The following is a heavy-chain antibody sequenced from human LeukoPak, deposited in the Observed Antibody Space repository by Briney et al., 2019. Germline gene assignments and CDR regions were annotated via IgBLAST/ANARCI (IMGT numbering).Heavy chain of an antibody. D-gene: IGHD3-22*01. J-gene: IGHJ4*02. CDR2: NFDSGST. CDR3: ARSYYGSSGYLKGIVYFDY. V-gene: IGHV4-59*01. Sequence: PSETLSLTCTVSGGSISNYDWSWIRQSPGKGLEWIGYNFDSGSTNYNPSLQSRVTISVDTSKNQLSLELTSVTAADTAVYYCARSYYGSSGYLKGIVYFDYWGQGTLVTVSS. CDR1: GGSISNYD.